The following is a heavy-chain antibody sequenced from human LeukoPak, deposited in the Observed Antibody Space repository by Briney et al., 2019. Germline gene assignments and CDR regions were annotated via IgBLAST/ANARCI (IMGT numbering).Heavy chain of an antibody. CDR1: GGSISSSSYY. CDR2: IYYGGSS. J-gene: IGHJ6*02. V-gene: IGHV4-39*07. D-gene: IGHD2-2*01. Sequence: SETLSLTCTVSGGSISSSSYYWGWIRQPPGKGLEWIASIYYGGSSYYNPSLKSRVSISVDTSNNQFSLKVNSVTAADTAVYYCARDAGHQLSRRNYYAMDVWGQGTTVTVSS. CDR3: ARDAGHQLSRRNYYAMDV.